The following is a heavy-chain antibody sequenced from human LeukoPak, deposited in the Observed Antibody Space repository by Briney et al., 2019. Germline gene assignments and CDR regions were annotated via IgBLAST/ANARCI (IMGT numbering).Heavy chain of an antibody. CDR1: GDSISRGGYF. CDR2: IYYDGSA. J-gene: IGHJ5*02. V-gene: IGHV4-31*03. D-gene: IGHD2-2*01. CDR3: ARDLGSSAGSS. Sequence: SETLSLTCTVSGDSISRGGYFWSWFRHLPGRGLEWIGYIYYDGSAYYNPSLMSRVTMSVDTSKTQFSLKLSSVTAADTAVYYCARDLGSSAGSSWGQGTLITVSS.